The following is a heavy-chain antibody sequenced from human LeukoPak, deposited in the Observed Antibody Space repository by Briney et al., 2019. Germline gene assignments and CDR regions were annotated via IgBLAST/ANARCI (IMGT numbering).Heavy chain of an antibody. CDR2: IVPIFGTA. D-gene: IGHD1-1*01. CDR3: GRAPSHLNWNLAVDS. J-gene: IGHJ4*02. V-gene: IGHV1-69*01. CDR1: GGTFSSYA. Sequence: ASVKVSCKASGGTFSSYAISWVRQAPGQGLEWMGGIVPIFGTATYAQKFQGRVIISLDESTNTAYMDLSGLRSEDTAVYYCGRAPSHLNWNLAVDSWGQGTLVTVSS.